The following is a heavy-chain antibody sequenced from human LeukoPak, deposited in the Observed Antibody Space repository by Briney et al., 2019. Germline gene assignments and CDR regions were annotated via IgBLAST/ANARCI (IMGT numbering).Heavy chain of an antibody. CDR1: GFTFSSCS. J-gene: IGHJ4*02. Sequence: SGGSLRLSSAASGFTFSSCSMNWVRQAPGKGLEWVSSISSSSYIYYADSVKGRFTISRDNAKNSLYLQMNSLRAEDTAVYYCARDRATSDYWGQGTLVTVSS. V-gene: IGHV3-21*01. D-gene: IGHD2-15*01. CDR3: ARDRATSDY. CDR2: ISSSSYI.